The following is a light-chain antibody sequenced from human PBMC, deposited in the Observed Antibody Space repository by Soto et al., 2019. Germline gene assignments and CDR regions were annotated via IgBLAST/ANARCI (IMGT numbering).Light chain of an antibody. CDR2: GTS. Sequence: EIVMTQSPATLSVSPGERATLSCRASQSVSSNLAWYQQKPGQSPRLLIYGTSTRATGIPARFSGSGSGTEFTLTISSLQSEDFALYYCQQYNDWPLTFSQGTKVDIK. V-gene: IGKV3-15*01. J-gene: IGKJ1*01. CDR3: QQYNDWPLT. CDR1: QSVSSN.